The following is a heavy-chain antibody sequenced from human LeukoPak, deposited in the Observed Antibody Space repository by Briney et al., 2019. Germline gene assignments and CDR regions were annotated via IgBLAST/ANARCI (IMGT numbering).Heavy chain of an antibody. Sequence: GGSLRLSRAASGFTFSSYAMSWVRQAPGKGLEWVSAISGSGGSTYYADSVKGRFTISRDNSKNTLYLQMNSLRAEDTAVYYCAKRNAAAGTPTTRHWGQGTLVTVSS. CDR3: AKRNAAAGTPTTRH. CDR1: GFTFSSYA. CDR2: ISGSGGST. J-gene: IGHJ1*01. D-gene: IGHD6-13*01. V-gene: IGHV3-23*01.